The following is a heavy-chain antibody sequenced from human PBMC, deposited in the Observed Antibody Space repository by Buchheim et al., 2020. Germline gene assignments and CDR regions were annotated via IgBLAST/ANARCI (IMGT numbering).Heavy chain of an antibody. CDR2: IWYDGSNK. Sequence: QVQLVESGGGVVQPGRSLRLSCAASGFTFSSYGMHWVRQAPGKGLEWVAVIWYDGSNKYYADSVKGRFTISRDNSKNTLYLQMNSLRAEDTAVYYCARDRSGSSWQNYFDYWGQGTL. D-gene: IGHD6-13*01. CDR3: ARDRSGSSWQNYFDY. V-gene: IGHV3-33*01. CDR1: GFTFSSYG. J-gene: IGHJ4*02.